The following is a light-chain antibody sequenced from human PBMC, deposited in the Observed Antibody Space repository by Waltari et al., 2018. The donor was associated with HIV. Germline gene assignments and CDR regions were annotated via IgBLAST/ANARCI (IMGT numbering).Light chain of an antibody. CDR2: TAT. V-gene: IGKV1-39*01. J-gene: IGKJ4*01. Sequence: DIRMTQSPSSLSASIGDRVTITCRASQNINNFLNWYQQKPGKAPNIVIYTATTLQSGVPSRFNGSGSGTDFTLTISSLEIEDFAVYYCQQRRTWATFGGGTKVEIK. CDR1: QNINNF. CDR3: QQRRTWAT.